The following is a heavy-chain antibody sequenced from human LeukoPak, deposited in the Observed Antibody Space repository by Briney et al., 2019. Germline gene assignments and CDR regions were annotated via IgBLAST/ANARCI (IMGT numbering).Heavy chain of an antibody. V-gene: IGHV3-23*01. Sequence: PGGSLRLSCAASGFTFSAYNMNWVRQAPGKGLDWVSAISGSGGSTYYADSVKGRFTISRDNSKNTLYLQMNSLRAEDTAVYYCAKIGFTSDYWGQGTLVTVSS. J-gene: IGHJ4*02. D-gene: IGHD3-10*01. CDR3: AKIGFTSDY. CDR2: ISGSGGST. CDR1: GFTFSAYN.